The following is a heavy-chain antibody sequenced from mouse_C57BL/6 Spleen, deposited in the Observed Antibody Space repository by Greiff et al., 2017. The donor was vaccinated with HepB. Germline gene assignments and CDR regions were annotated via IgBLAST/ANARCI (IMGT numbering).Heavy chain of an antibody. CDR3: ARDLGYDYEPY. CDR2: ISDGGSYT. D-gene: IGHD2-4*01. V-gene: IGHV5-4*01. Sequence: EVQRVESGGGLVKPGGSLKLSCAASGFTFSSYAMSWVRQTPEKRLEWVATISDGGSYTYYPDNVKGRFTISRDNAKNNLYLQMSHLKSEDTAMYYCARDLGYDYEPYWGQGTLVTVSA. J-gene: IGHJ3*01. CDR1: GFTFSSYA.